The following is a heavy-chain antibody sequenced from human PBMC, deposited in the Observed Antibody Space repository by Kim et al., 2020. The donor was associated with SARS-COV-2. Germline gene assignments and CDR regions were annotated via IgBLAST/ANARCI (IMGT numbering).Heavy chain of an antibody. CDR3: ARDSDY. V-gene: IGHV3-48*01. CDR2: SDSHTI. Sequence: SDSHTIYYADSVKGRFTISRDNAKTSLYLHMNSLRAEDTAVYYCARDSDYWGQGTLVTVSS. J-gene: IGHJ4*02.